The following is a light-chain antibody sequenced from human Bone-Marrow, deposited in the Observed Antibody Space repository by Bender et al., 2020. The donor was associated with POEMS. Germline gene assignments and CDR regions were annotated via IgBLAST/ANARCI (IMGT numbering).Light chain of an antibody. Sequence: SYVVTQPPSVSVAPGKTASITCGGNNIGDKHVHWYQQRPGQAPVLVVYDDSDRPSGIPERFSASKSGNTATLTVSRVEAGDEAEYYCQVWDSSSDHPNVVFGGGTKLTVL. CDR1: NIGDKH. CDR2: DDS. V-gene: IGLV3-21*03. J-gene: IGLJ2*01. CDR3: QVWDSSSDHPNVV.